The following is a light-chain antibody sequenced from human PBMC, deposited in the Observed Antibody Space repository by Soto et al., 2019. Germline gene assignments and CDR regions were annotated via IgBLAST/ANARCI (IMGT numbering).Light chain of an antibody. V-gene: IGKV3-15*01. CDR1: QSIRSD. CDR3: QQYNNWPPFT. CDR2: DAS. Sequence: DIVMTQSPATLSVSPGERATLSCRASQSIRSDLAWYQQRPGQAPRLLIYDASTRAAGIPARFIGTGSGTGFTLNIRSLQSEDFAVYNCQQYNNWPPFTLAPGTKVDIK. J-gene: IGKJ3*01.